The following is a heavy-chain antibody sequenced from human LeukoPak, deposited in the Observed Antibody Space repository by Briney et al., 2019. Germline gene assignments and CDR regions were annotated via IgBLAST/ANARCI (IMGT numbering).Heavy chain of an antibody. Sequence: VASVKVSCTASGYTFTSYGISWVRQAPGQGLEWMGWISAYNGNTNYAQKLQGRVTMTTDTSTSTAYMELRSLRSDDTAVYYCARDPRIAAAALFDYWGQGTLVTVSS. V-gene: IGHV1-18*01. CDR3: ARDPRIAAAALFDY. CDR2: ISAYNGNT. D-gene: IGHD6-13*01. J-gene: IGHJ4*02. CDR1: GYTFTSYG.